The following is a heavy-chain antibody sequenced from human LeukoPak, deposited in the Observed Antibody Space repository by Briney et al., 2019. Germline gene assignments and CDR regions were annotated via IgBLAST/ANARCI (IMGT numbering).Heavy chain of an antibody. CDR1: GGSFSGYY. CDR2: INHSGST. Sequence: SETLSLTCAVYGGSFSGYYWSWIRQPPGKGLVWIGEINHSGSTNYNPSLKSRVTISVDTSKNQFSLKLSSVTAADTAVYYCARTMVRGVTPFDYWGQGTLVTVSS. J-gene: IGHJ4*02. V-gene: IGHV4-34*01. D-gene: IGHD3-10*01. CDR3: ARTMVRGVTPFDY.